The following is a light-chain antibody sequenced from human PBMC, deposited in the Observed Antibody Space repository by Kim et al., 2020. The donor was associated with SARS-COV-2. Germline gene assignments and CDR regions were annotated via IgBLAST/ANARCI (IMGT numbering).Light chain of an antibody. CDR1: TANIGTDYD. CDR3: QTYDNILNGVI. Sequence: QSVLTQPPSVSGAPGQRVTISCTGSTANIGTDYDVHWYQQLPGTAPRLLIFGKNNRPSGVPDRFSSSKSGTSASLAIAGLQAEDEADYYCQTYDNILNGVIFGGGTQLTVL. J-gene: IGLJ2*01. CDR2: GKN. V-gene: IGLV1-40*01.